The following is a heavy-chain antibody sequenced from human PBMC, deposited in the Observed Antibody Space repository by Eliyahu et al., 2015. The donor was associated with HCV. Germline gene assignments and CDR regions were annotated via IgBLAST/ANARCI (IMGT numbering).Heavy chain of an antibody. D-gene: IGHD5-18*01. CDR3: ARGAGYSYGQYPN. CDR1: XFXFSSYS. CDR2: ISSSSSYI. Sequence: EVQLVESGGGLVKPGGSLXLSCAASXFXFSSYSMNWVRQAPGKGPEWVSSISSSSSYIYYADSVKGRFTISRDNAKNSLYLQMNSLRAEDTAVYYCARGAGYSYGQYPNWGQGTLVTVSS. V-gene: IGHV3-21*01. J-gene: IGHJ4*02.